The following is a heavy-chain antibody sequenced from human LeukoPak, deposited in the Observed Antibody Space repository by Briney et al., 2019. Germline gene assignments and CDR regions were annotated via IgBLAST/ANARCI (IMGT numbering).Heavy chain of an antibody. CDR3: AAMGPIFWTAY. Sequence: GRSLRLSCAASGFTFSSYGMHWVRQAPGKGLEWVSVIYRGGSTYYADSVKGRLTISRDSSKNTLDLLVNSLRAEDTAVYYCAAMGPIFWTAYWGQGTLVTVSS. CDR2: IYRGGST. D-gene: IGHD3-9*01. J-gene: IGHJ4*02. V-gene: IGHV3-53*01. CDR1: GFTFSSYG.